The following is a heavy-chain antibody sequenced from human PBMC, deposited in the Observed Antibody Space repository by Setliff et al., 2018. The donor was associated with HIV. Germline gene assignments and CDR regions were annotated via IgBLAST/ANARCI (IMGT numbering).Heavy chain of an antibody. CDR1: GASISSYY. CDR2: IYTSGNM. V-gene: IGHV4-4*07. Sequence: SETLSLTCTVSGASISSYYWNWFRQPAGKGLESLGRIYTSGNMIYNPSLKSRITISVDTSKKQFSLKLNSVTAADTAVYYCARLRGYDYDYEGHYFDYWGQGSLVTVSS. CDR3: ARLRGYDYDYEGHYFDY. D-gene: IGHD3-22*01. J-gene: IGHJ4*02.